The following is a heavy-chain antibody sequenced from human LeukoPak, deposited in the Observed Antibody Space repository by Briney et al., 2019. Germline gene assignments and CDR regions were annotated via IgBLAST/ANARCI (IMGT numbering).Heavy chain of an antibody. D-gene: IGHD1-26*01. V-gene: IGHV3-11*04. CDR2: ISSSGSTI. J-gene: IGHJ4*02. Sequence: PGGSLRLSCAASGFTFSDYYMSWIRQAPGKGLEWVSYISSSGSTIYYADSVKGRFTISRDNAKNTLYLQMNSLRAEDTAVYYCARDKWELGRRFDYWGQGTLVTVSS. CDR1: GFTFSDYY. CDR3: ARDKWELGRRFDY.